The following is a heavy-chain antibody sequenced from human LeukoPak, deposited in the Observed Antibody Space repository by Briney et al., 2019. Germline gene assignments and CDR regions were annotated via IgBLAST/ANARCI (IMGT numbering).Heavy chain of an antibody. CDR1: GLSFSTKW. J-gene: IGHJ4*02. CDR3: ASLLGSATRWTD. D-gene: IGHD3-10*01. CDR2: MDQDGSAR. Sequence: GGSLRLSCVASGLSFSTKWMSWVRQAPGKGLEWVASMDQDGSARHYLDSVKGRFTISRDNAKNSLFLQMNSLRADDTAVYYCASLLGSATRWTDWGQGILVTVSS. V-gene: IGHV3-7*01.